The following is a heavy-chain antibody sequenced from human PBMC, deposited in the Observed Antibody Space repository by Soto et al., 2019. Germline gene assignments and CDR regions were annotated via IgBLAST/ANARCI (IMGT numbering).Heavy chain of an antibody. Sequence: QVQLVQSGAEVKKPGSSVKVSCKASGGTFSSYAITWVRQAPGQGLEWMGGIITIFGTANYAPKFQATVSITADESTRTAFIALSRLRSEPTALYSCARVTGPTSCYFPSSFDPCGQGPLVTVSS. D-gene: IGHD3-22*01. CDR3: ARVTGPTSCYFPSSFDP. CDR2: IITIFGTA. V-gene: IGHV1-69*12. J-gene: IGHJ5*02. CDR1: GGTFSSYA.